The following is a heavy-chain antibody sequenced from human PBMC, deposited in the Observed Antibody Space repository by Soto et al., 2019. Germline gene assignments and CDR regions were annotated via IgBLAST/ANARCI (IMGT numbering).Heavy chain of an antibody. V-gene: IGHV3-7*05. Sequence: GGSLRLSCAASGFTFSSYWMSWVRQAPGKGLEWVANIKQDGSEKYYVDSVKGRFTISRDNAKNSLYLQMNSLRAEDTAVYYCARGTRRGYSYGTQDYWGQGTLVTVSS. CDR3: ARGTRRGYSYGTQDY. D-gene: IGHD5-18*01. CDR1: GFTFSSYW. CDR2: IKQDGSEK. J-gene: IGHJ4*02.